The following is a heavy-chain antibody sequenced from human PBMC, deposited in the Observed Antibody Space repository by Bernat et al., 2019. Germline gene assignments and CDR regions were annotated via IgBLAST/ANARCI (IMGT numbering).Heavy chain of an antibody. CDR2: IYSGGST. V-gene: IGHV3-53*04. J-gene: IGHJ4*02. Sequence: EVQLVESGGGLVQPGGSLRLSCAASGFTVSSNYMSWVRQAPGKGLEWVSVIYSGGSTYYADSVKGRFTISRHNSKNTLYLQMNSLRAEDTAVYYCARGMGVYSRDYFDYWGQGTLVTVSS. CDR3: ARGMGVYSRDYFDY. D-gene: IGHD6-13*01. CDR1: GFTVSSNY.